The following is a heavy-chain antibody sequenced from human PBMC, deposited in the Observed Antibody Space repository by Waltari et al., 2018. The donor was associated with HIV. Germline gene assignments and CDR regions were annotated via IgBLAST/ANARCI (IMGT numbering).Heavy chain of an antibody. V-gene: IGHV3-23*01. J-gene: IGHJ4*02. Sequence: VQLLESGGGLVPSGGSLTLSCASPGFGFSSYALVMGRQGPGKGREWVSVIGGGGDRSYYVDSVKGRFTIARDNSKNTLSLQMNGLRAEDTAVYYCVKGGGYYDSTGNVPFDYWGQGSLVTVSS. CDR3: VKGGGYYDSTGNVPFDY. D-gene: IGHD3-3*01. CDR2: IGGGGDRS. CDR1: GFGFSSYA.